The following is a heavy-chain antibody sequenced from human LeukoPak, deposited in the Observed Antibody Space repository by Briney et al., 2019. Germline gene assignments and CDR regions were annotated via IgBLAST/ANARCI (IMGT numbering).Heavy chain of an antibody. Sequence: PSETLSLTCAVYGGSFSGYYWSWIRQPPGKGPEWIGEINHSGSTNYNPSLKSRVTISVDTSKNQFSLKLSSVTAADTAVYYCARGYDFWSGVFDYWGQGTLVTVSS. CDR3: ARGYDFWSGVFDY. D-gene: IGHD3-3*01. CDR2: INHSGST. J-gene: IGHJ4*02. CDR1: GGSFSGYY. V-gene: IGHV4-34*01.